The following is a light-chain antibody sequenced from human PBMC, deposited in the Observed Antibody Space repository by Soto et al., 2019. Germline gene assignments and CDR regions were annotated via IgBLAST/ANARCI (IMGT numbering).Light chain of an antibody. CDR1: QSISNN. CDR3: QQYSNWPRT. Sequence: EIVMTQSPATLSVSPGERAALSCRAGQSISNNLAWYQQKPGQAPRLLIYGASTRATGIPARFTGSGSGTEFTLTISILQSEDFAVYYCQQYSNWPRTFGQGTKVDIK. J-gene: IGKJ1*01. CDR2: GAS. V-gene: IGKV3-15*01.